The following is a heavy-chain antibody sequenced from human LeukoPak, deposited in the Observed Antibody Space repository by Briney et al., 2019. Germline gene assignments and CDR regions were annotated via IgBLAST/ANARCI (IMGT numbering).Heavy chain of an antibody. V-gene: IGHV3-23*01. J-gene: IGHJ4*02. CDR2: ISDAGGST. CDR3: AKGFYFDTSGYYVFPIDS. D-gene: IGHD3-22*01. Sequence: GGSPRLSCAASGFTFSTYTMSWVRQAPGKGLEWVSSISDAGGSTDYADSVKGRFTISRDTSKNTLYLQMNSLRAEDTAVYFCAKGFYFDTSGYYVFPIDSWGQGTLVTVSS. CDR1: GFTFSTYT.